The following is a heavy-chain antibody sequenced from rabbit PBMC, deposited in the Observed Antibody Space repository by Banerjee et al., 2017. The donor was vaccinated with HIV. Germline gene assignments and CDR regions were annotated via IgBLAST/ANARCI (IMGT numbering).Heavy chain of an antibody. CDR3: ARDYYTYGYAGYAYAGFNL. CDR1: GFSFSNNA. V-gene: IGHV1S47*01. Sequence: EESGGDLVKPGASLTLTCTASGFSFSNNALCWVRQAPGKGLEWIGCIYPDDDNTDYASWVNGRFTISLDNAQNTVFPQMTSLTAADTATYFCARDYYTYGYAGYAYAGFNLWGQGTLVTVS. J-gene: IGHJ4*01. D-gene: IGHD6-1*01. CDR2: IYPDDDNT.